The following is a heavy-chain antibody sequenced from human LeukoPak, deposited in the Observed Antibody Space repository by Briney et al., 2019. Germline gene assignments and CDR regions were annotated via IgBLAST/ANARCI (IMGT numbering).Heavy chain of an antibody. CDR1: GFTFSSYA. CDR2: ISSSGSTI. D-gene: IGHD5-18*01. Sequence: GGSLRLSCAASGFTFSSYAVSWVRQAPGKGLEWVSYISSSGSTIYYADSVKGRFTISRDNAKNSLYLQMNSLRAEDTAVYYCARVPVDTRPGEFDYWGQGTLVTVSS. J-gene: IGHJ4*02. V-gene: IGHV3-48*04. CDR3: ARVPVDTRPGEFDY.